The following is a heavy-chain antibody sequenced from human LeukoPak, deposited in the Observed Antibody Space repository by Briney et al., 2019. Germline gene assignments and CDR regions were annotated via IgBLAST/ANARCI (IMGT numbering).Heavy chain of an antibody. CDR1: GGSISSGGYS. J-gene: IGHJ3*02. CDR2: IYHSGST. Sequence: SETLSLTCTVSGGSISSGGYSWSWIRQPPGKGLEWIGYIYHSGSTYYNPSLKSRVTISVDRSKNQFSLKLSSVTAADTAVYYCARSPLQLAAFDIWGQGTMVTVSS. D-gene: IGHD2-15*01. CDR3: ARSPLQLAAFDI. V-gene: IGHV4-30-2*01.